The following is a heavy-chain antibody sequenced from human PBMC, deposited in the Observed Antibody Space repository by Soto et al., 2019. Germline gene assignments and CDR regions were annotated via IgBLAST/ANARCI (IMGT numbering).Heavy chain of an antibody. V-gene: IGHV2-5*02. Sequence: ESGPTLVNPTQTLTLTFTFSGFSLSSSGVGVGWIRQPPGKALEWLALIYWDDDKRYSPSLKSRLTIMKDISKNQVVLTMTNTDPVDTATYYCVYRLEGGKLQPKFAYWGQGTLVTVSS. CDR1: GFSLSSSGVG. J-gene: IGHJ4*02. CDR3: VYRLEGGKLQPKFAY. D-gene: IGHD6-13*01. CDR2: IYWDDDK.